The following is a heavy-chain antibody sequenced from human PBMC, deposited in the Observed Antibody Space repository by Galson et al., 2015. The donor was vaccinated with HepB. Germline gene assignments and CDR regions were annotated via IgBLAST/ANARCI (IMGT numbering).Heavy chain of an antibody. CDR1: GFIFGDYA. Sequence: SLRLSCAASGFIFGDYAMSWFRQAPGKGLEWVGFIRSKAYGVTTKFAASVKGRFTISRDDSKSIAYLQMNSLKSEDTAVYYCARVLRPYYDDSSGYGDYWGQGTLVTVSS. V-gene: IGHV3-49*03. CDR2: IRSKAYGVTT. J-gene: IGHJ4*02. CDR3: ARVLRPYYDDSSGYGDY. D-gene: IGHD3-22*01.